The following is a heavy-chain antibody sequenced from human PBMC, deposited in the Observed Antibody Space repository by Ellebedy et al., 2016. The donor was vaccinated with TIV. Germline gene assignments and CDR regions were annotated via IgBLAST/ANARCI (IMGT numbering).Heavy chain of an antibody. CDR3: ARAQITMVRGIKGYYYYGMDV. D-gene: IGHD3-10*01. J-gene: IGHJ6*02. Sequence: AASVKVSCKASGYTFTRYGITWVRQAPGQGLEWMGWISAYNGNTNYAQNLKGRVTMTTDTSTNTAYMELRSLISDDTAVYYCARAQITMVRGIKGYYYYGMDVWGQGTTVTVSS. CDR1: GYTFTRYG. V-gene: IGHV1-18*01. CDR2: ISAYNGNT.